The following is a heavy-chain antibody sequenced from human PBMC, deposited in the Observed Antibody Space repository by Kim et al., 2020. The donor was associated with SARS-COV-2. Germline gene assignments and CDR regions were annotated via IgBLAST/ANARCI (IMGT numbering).Heavy chain of an antibody. D-gene: IGHD1-26*01. CDR1: GGTFSSYA. V-gene: IGHV1-69*13. CDR2: IIPIFGTA. CDR3: ARVMAVGVFPEYYFDY. J-gene: IGHJ4*02. Sequence: SVKVSCKASGGTFSSYAISWVRQAPGQGLEWMGGIIPIFGTANYAQKFQGRVTITADESTSTAYMELSSLRSEDTAVYYCARVMAVGVFPEYYFDYWGQGTLVTVSS.